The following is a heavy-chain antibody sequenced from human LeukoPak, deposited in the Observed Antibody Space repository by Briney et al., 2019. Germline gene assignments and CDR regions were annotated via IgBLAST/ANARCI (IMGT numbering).Heavy chain of an antibody. Sequence: GGSLRLSCAASGFTFSSYGMHWVRQAPGKGLEWVAVISYDGSNKYYADSVKGRFTISRDNSKNTPYLQMNSLRAEDTAVYYCAKGEGIAAAGYFDYWGQGTLVTVSS. J-gene: IGHJ4*02. CDR3: AKGEGIAAAGYFDY. V-gene: IGHV3-30*18. CDR1: GFTFSSYG. D-gene: IGHD6-13*01. CDR2: ISYDGSNK.